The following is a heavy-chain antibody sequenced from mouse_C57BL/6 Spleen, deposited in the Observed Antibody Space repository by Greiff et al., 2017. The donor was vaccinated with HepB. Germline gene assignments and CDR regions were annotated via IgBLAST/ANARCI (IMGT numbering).Heavy chain of an antibody. J-gene: IGHJ1*03. CDR2: IYPSDSDT. CDR3: ARTGNGYFDD. Sequence: VKQRPGQGLDWIGNIYPSDSDTNYNQKFKEKATLTVDKSSSTAYMHLSSLTSEDSAVYYCARTGNGYFDDWGTGTTVTVSS. D-gene: IGHD4-1*01. V-gene: IGHV1-61*01.